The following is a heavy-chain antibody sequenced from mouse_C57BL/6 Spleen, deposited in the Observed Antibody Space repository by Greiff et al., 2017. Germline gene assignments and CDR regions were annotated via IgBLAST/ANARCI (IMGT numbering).Heavy chain of an antibody. J-gene: IGHJ1*03. Sequence: VQLQQPGAELVKPGASVKMSCKASGYTFTSYWITWVKQRPGQGLEWIGDIYPGSGSTNYNEKFKSKATLTVDTSSSTAYMQLSSLTSEDSAVYYCARGEGLLRYPFDVWGTGTTVTVSS. CDR1: GYTFTSYW. CDR2: IYPGSGST. D-gene: IGHD1-1*01. CDR3: ARGEGLLRYPFDV. V-gene: IGHV1-55*01.